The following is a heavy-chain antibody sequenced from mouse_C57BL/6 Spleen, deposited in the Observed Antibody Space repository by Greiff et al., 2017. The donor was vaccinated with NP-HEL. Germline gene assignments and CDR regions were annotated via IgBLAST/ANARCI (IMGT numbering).Heavy chain of an antibody. CDR3: ARHYGDV. V-gene: IGHV5-6*01. CDR1: GFTFSSYG. D-gene: IGHD1-1*01. CDR2: ISSGGSYT. J-gene: IGHJ1*03. Sequence: VQLKQSGGDLVKPGGSLKLSCAASGFTFSSYGMSWVRQTPDKRLEWVATISSGGSYTYYPDSVKGRFTISRDNAKNTLYLQMSSLKSEDTAMYYCARHYGDVWGTGTTVTVSS.